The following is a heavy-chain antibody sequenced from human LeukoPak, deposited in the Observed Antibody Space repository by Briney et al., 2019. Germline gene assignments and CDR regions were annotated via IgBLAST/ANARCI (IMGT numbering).Heavy chain of an antibody. J-gene: IGHJ4*02. Sequence: GGSLRLSCAASGFAFSTYWMHWVRQAPGKGPVWVSRISPDGRDTIYADSVKGRFTMSRDNAKNSLYLQMNNLRVEDTAMYYCAGGTGFIIKDWGQGTLVTVSS. CDR1: GFAFSTYW. CDR2: ISPDGRDT. V-gene: IGHV3-74*01. CDR3: AGGTGFIIKD. D-gene: IGHD3-9*01.